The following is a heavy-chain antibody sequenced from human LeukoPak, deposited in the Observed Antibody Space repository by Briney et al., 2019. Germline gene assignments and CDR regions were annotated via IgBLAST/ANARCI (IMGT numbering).Heavy chain of an antibody. V-gene: IGHV4-39*01. Sequence: SETLSLTCTVSGGSISSSSYYWVWIRQPPGKGLEWIGSIYYSGSTYNNPSLKSRVTISVDTSKNQFSLKLSSVTAADTAVYYCARLRHCSGGSCYDYGDYVNDAFDIWGQGTMVTVSS. CDR2: IYYSGST. CDR3: ARLRHCSGGSCYDYGDYVNDAFDI. J-gene: IGHJ3*02. CDR1: GGSISSSSYY. D-gene: IGHD2-15*01.